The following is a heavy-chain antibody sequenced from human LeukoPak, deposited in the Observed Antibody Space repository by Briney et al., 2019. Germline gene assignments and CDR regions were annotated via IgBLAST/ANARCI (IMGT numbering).Heavy chain of an antibody. Sequence: ASVKVSCKASGYTFSDYYMHWVRQAPGRGLEWMGCVNLDSGVTDHAQKFQGRITMTRDTSISTAYMDLSSLKSDDTGIYFCAREPIRVFD. CDR1: GYTFSDYY. D-gene: IGHD3-16*01. CDR2: VNLDSGVT. CDR3: AREPIRVFD. J-gene: IGHJ4*01. V-gene: IGHV1-2*02.